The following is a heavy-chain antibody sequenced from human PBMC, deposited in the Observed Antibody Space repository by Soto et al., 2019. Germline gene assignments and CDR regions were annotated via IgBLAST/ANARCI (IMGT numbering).Heavy chain of an antibody. V-gene: IGHV3-23*01. CDR2: ISGSGGST. CDR3: ANKRRGSYYFDY. D-gene: IGHD3-3*01. CDR1: GLTFSTYA. J-gene: IGHJ4*02. Sequence: PGGSLRLSCAASGLTFSTYAMTWVRQAPGRGLEWVSGISGSGGSTYYADSVKGRFTISRDNFKNTLYLQMNSLRAEDTAVYYCANKRRGSYYFDYWGQGTLVTVS.